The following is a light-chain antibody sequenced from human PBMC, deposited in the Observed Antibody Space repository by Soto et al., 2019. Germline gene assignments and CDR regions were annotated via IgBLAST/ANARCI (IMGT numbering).Light chain of an antibody. CDR3: QHYNNWPPWT. Sequence: EIEMTQSPATLSLSPGERATLYCWASQSVSSNLAWYQQKPGQAPRLLIYGASTRVTGVPARFSGSGSGAEFILIISSLQSEDFAVYYCQHYNNWPPWTFGQGTKVDI. J-gene: IGKJ1*01. V-gene: IGKV3-15*01. CDR2: GAS. CDR1: QSVSSN.